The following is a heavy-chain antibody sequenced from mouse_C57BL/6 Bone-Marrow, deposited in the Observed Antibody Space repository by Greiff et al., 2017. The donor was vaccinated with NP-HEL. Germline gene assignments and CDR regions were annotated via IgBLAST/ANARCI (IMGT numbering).Heavy chain of an antibody. Sequence: VQVVESGPGLVQPSQSLSITCTVSGFSLTSYGVHWVRQPPGKGLEWLGVIWSGGSTDYNAAFISRLSISKDNSKSQVFFKMNSLQADDTAIYYCAKTGYGKSYAMDYWGQGTSVTVSS. CDR2: IWSGGST. D-gene: IGHD2-10*02. CDR1: GFSLTSYG. CDR3: AKTGYGKSYAMDY. V-gene: IGHV2-4*01. J-gene: IGHJ4*01.